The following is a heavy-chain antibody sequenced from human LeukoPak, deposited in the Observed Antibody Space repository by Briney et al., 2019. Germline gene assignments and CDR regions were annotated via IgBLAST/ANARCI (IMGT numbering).Heavy chain of an antibody. V-gene: IGHV1-69*05. J-gene: IGHJ4*02. CDR1: GGTFSSYA. CDR3: ARGPRYCSGGSCYGGITPGNDY. Sequence: ASVKVSCKASGGTFSSYAISWVRQAPGQGLEWMGGIIPIFGTANYAQKFQGRVTMTRNTSISTAYMELSSLRSEDTAVYYCARGPRYCSGGSCYGGITPGNDYWGQGTLVTVSS. CDR2: IIPIFGTA. D-gene: IGHD2-15*01.